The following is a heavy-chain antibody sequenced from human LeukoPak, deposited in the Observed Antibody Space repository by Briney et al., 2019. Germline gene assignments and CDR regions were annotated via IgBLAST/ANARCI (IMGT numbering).Heavy chain of an antibody. J-gene: IGHJ6*02. Sequence: GGSLRLSCAASEFTFSSYSMNWVRQAPGKGLEWVSSISSSSSYIYYADSVKGRFTISRDNAKNSLYLQMNSLRAEDTAVYYCARKSCSSTSCYLGVWGQGTTVTVSS. CDR1: EFTFSSYS. V-gene: IGHV3-21*01. CDR3: ARKSCSSTSCYLGV. D-gene: IGHD2-2*01. CDR2: ISSSSSYI.